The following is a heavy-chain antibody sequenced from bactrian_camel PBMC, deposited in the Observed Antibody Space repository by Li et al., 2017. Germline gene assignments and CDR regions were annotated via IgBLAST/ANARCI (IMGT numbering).Heavy chain of an antibody. D-gene: IGHD4*01. CDR2: TLSSDGTT. V-gene: IGHV3S63*01. Sequence: HVQLVESGGASVPAGGSLTLSCTISGFTSDFDIAWYRQAPGNECEMVSTTLSSDGTTFYYADSVKGRFAISQDNAENTVYLQMNSLKPEDTAVYYCGVDRWSDSLGGCGRGQGTQVTVS. CDR3: GVDRWSDSLGGCG. CDR1: GFTSDFD. J-gene: IGHJ4*01.